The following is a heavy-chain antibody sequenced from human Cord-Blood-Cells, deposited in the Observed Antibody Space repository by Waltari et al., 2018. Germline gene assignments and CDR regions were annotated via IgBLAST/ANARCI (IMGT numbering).Heavy chain of an antibody. CDR3: ARGAYDILTGYYAFDI. CDR2: INPNSGGT. Sequence: QVQLVQSGAEVKKPGASVKVGCKAYGYTFTGYNVRGYRPARGQGLEWMGWINPNSGGTNYAQKFQGRVTMTGDTSNSTAYMELSRLRSDDTAVYYCARGAYDILTGYYAFDIWGQGTMVTVSS. V-gene: IGHV1-2*02. J-gene: IGHJ3*02. D-gene: IGHD3-9*01. CDR1: GYTFTGYN.